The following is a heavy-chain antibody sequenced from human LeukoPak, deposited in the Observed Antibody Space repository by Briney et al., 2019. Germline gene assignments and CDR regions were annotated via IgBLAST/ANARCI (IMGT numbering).Heavy chain of an antibody. V-gene: IGHV3-53*01. Sequence: GGSLRLSCAASGFTVSSNYMTWVRQAPGKGLEWVSVIYSGGGTYYADSVKGRFTISRDNFKNTLYLQMNSLRAEDTAVYYCATPPTVTRNYWGQGTLVTVSS. D-gene: IGHD4-17*01. CDR1: GFTVSSNY. J-gene: IGHJ4*02. CDR2: IYSGGGT. CDR3: ATPPTVTRNY.